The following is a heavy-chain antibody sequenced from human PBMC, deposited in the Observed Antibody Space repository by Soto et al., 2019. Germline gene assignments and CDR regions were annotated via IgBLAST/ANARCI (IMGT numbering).Heavy chain of an antibody. J-gene: IGHJ4*02. CDR1: GFTFSSYA. Sequence: EVQLLESGGGLVQPGGSLRLSCAASGFTFSSYAMSWVRQAPGKGLEWVSAISGSGGSTYYADSVKGRFTISRDNSKKTLYMKMNSLRADDTGVYYCAKDRRVGAIRHTLLRGPFDYWGQGTLVTVSS. V-gene: IGHV3-23*01. CDR2: ISGSGGST. D-gene: IGHD1-26*01. CDR3: AKDRRVGAIRHTLLRGPFDY.